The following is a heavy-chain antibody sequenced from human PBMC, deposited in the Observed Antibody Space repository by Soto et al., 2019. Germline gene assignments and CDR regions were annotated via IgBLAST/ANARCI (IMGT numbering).Heavy chain of an antibody. J-gene: IGHJ4*01. CDR1: GYTLTSYD. V-gene: IGHV1-8*01. CDR3: AIGLHCTNDVCHVY. Sequence: QVQLVQSGAEVKKPGASVKVSCKASGYTLTSYDINWVRQATGQGLEWMGRMNLNSGNTVYAQKFQGRVTMTRNTSISTAYMELNSLRSDDTAVYYCAIGLHCTNDVCHVYWGHGTLVTVSS. D-gene: IGHD2-8*01. CDR2: MNLNSGNT.